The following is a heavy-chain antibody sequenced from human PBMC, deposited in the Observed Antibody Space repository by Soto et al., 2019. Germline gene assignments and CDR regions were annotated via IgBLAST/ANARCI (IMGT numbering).Heavy chain of an antibody. D-gene: IGHD2-15*01. CDR1: GFTFSSYG. CDR2: RSYDGSNK. J-gene: IGHJ4*02. Sequence: QVQLVESGGGVVQPGRSLRLSCAASGFTFSSYGMHWVRQAPGKGLEWVAVRSYDGSNKYYADSVKGRFTISRDNSMNTLYLQMNSLRAEDTAVYYCAKDAARVVAATPDSYYFDYWGQGTLVTVSS. CDR3: AKDAARVVAATPDSYYFDY. V-gene: IGHV3-30*18.